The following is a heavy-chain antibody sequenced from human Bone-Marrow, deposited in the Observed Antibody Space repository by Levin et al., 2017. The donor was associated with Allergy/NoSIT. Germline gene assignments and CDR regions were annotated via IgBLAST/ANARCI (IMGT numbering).Heavy chain of an antibody. V-gene: IGHV3-49*04. CDR3: TKNLAVVATTPGWFDP. D-gene: IGHD2-15*01. CDR2: IRSNTYGGTT. CDR1: RFTFGDYA. Sequence: SCTGSRFTFGDYAMSWVRQAPGKGLEWVGFIRSNTYGGTTEYAASVRGRFIISRDDSKSIAYLQMNSLKTEDTAVYYCTKNLAVVATTPGWFDPWGQGTLVTVSS. J-gene: IGHJ5*02.